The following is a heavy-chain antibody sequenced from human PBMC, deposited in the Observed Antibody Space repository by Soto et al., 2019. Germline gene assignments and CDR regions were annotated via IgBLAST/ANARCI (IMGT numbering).Heavy chain of an antibody. Sequence: SETLSLTCTVSGGSLSSGDYYWSWIRQPPGKGLEWIGYIYYSGSTYYNPSLKSRVTIPVDTSKNKFSLTLSSVTAADTAVYYGGIVTRVSYVYGYSGFDYWGQGTLVTVSS. CDR2: IYYSGST. CDR3: GIVTRVSYVYGYSGFDY. CDR1: GGSLSSGDYY. D-gene: IGHD5-18*01. J-gene: IGHJ4*02. V-gene: IGHV4-30-4*01.